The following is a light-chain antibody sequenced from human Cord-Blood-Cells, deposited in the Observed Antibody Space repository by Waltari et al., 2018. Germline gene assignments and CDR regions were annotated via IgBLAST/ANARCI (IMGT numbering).Light chain of an antibody. V-gene: IGKV3-20*01. J-gene: IGKJ4*01. CDR2: GAS. CDR1: QSVSSSY. Sequence: EIVLTQSPGTLSLSPGERATLSCRASQSVSSSYLAWYQQKPGQAPRLLIYGASSRATGIPDRFRGSGSGTDFTLTISRLEPEDFAVYYCQQYGSSPTFGGGTKVEI. CDR3: QQYGSSPT.